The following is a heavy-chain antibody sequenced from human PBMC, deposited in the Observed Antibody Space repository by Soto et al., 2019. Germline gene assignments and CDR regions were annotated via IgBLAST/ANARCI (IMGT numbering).Heavy chain of an antibody. Sequence: ASVKVSCKASGYTFTRYYMHWVRQAPGQGLEWMGIINPSGGSTSYAQKFQGRVTMTRDTSTSTVYMELSSLRSEDTAVYYCARERITIFGVVIQPNWFDPWGQGTRVTVSS. J-gene: IGHJ5*02. V-gene: IGHV1-46*01. CDR3: ARERITIFGVVIQPNWFDP. D-gene: IGHD3-3*01. CDR2: INPSGGST. CDR1: GYTFTRYY.